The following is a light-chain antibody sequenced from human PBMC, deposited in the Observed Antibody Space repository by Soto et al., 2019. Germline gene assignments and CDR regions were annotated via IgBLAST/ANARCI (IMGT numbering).Light chain of an antibody. V-gene: IGKV1-39*01. J-gene: IGKJ1*01. CDR1: QSISSY. CDR3: QQSYSTPWT. CDR2: AAS. Sequence: DIQITQSPSSLSSSLVDRVTITCRASQSISSYLNWYQQKPGKAPKLLIYAASSLQSGVPSRFSGSGSGTDFTLTISSLQPEDFATYYCQQSYSTPWTFGQGTKVDI.